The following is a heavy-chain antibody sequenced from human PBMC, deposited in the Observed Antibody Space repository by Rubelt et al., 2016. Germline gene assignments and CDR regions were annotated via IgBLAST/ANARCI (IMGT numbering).Heavy chain of an antibody. CDR2: IIPILG. Sequence: QVQLVQSGAEVKKPGSSVKVSCKASGGTFSSYAISWVRQAPGQGLEWMGGIIPILGIVTITAGKSTSTAYMGLSSLRSEDTAVYYCSRVEIIAARLSPLYYYYYGMDVWGQGTTVTVSS. CDR1: GGTFSSYA. CDR3: SRVEIIAARLSPLYYYYYGMDV. V-gene: IGHV1-69*04. D-gene: IGHD6-6*01. J-gene: IGHJ6*02.